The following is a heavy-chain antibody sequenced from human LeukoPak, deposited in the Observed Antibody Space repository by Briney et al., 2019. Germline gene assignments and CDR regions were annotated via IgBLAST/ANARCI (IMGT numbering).Heavy chain of an antibody. Sequence: PSETLSLTCAVYAGSFSGYYWSWIRQPPGKGLEWIGEINHSESTNYNPSLKSRVTISVDTSKNQFSLKLSSVTAADTAVYYCARPDSQQLAQKASFDPWGQGTLVTVSS. V-gene: IGHV4-34*01. J-gene: IGHJ5*02. CDR1: AGSFSGYY. CDR2: INHSEST. D-gene: IGHD6-13*01. CDR3: ARPDSQQLAQKASFDP.